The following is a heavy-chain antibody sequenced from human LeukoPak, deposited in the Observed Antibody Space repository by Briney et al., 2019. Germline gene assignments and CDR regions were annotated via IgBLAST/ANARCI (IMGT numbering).Heavy chain of an antibody. J-gene: IGHJ4*02. D-gene: IGHD2-2*02. CDR3: ARPNHKDHCSSTSCYRYFDY. Sequence: SETLSLTCAVYGGSFSGYYWSWIRQPPGKGLEWIGEINHSGSTNYNPSLKSRVTISVDTSKNQFSLKLSSVTAADTAVYYCARPNHKDHCSSTSCYRYFDYWGQGTLVTVSS. V-gene: IGHV4-34*01. CDR2: INHSGST. CDR1: GGSFSGYY.